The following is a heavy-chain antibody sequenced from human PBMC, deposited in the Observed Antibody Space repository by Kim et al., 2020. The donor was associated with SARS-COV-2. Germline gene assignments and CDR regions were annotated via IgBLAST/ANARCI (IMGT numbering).Heavy chain of an antibody. CDR2: ISCDRGSN. V-gene: IGHV3-9*01. CDR1: GFSLGDND. J-gene: IGHJ4*01. Sequence: GGSLRLSCAASGFSLGDNDMHWVGQVPGKGLEWVSGISCDRGSNGYLDSVRGRFTISRDNAKKSLYLQMSSRRSEYTALYYCVKYMQLHCVGTSCHIFDYWG. CDR3: VKYMQLHCVGTSCHIFDY. D-gene: IGHD2-2*01.